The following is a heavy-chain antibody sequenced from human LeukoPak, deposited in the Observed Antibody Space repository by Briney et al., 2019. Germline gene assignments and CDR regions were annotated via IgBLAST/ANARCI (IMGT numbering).Heavy chain of an antibody. J-gene: IGHJ3*02. D-gene: IGHD5-12*01. CDR3: ARHSRSGSGGYENAFDI. CDR2: IYSGGST. CDR1: GGSISSSSYY. Sequence: SETLSLTCTVSGGSISSSSYYWDWIRQSPGKGLEWIGNIYSGGSTYYTPSLKSRVTISVDTSKNQFSLKLSSVTAADAAIYFCARHSRSGSGGYENAFDIWGQGTMVTVSS. V-gene: IGHV4-39*01.